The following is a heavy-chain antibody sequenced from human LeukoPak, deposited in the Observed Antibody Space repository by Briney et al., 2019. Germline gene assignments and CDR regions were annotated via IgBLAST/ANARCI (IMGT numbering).Heavy chain of an antibody. Sequence: PGGSLRLSCAASGFTFNSYSMNWVRQAPGKGLEWVSYISSSSSTIYYADSVKGRFTISRDNAKNSLYLQMNSLRAEDTAVYYCARLECSGGSCYSERYYFDYWGQGTLVTVSS. V-gene: IGHV3-48*04. CDR2: ISSSSSTI. CDR3: ARLECSGGSCYSERYYFDY. J-gene: IGHJ4*02. D-gene: IGHD2-15*01. CDR1: GFTFNSYS.